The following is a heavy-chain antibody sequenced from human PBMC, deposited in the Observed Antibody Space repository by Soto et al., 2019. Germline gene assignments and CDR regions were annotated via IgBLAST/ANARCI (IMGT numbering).Heavy chain of an antibody. CDR1: GFSFSNYS. CDR2: ISNSFSDGNT. CDR3: AKVFSPEGGNYFEY. J-gene: IGHJ4*02. V-gene: IGHV3-23*01. Sequence: PGGALIVSWAASGFSFSNYSRNWVRQAPVKGLEWVSAISNSFSDGNTHYADSVKGRFTISRDNDKNTVFLEMNRLRADDTAVYYCAKVFSPEGGNYFEYWGQGTLVTVSS.